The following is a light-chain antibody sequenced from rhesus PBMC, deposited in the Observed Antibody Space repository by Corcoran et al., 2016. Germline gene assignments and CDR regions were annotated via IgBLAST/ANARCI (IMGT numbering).Light chain of an antibody. J-gene: IGKJ3*01. CDR1: QGISSY. CDR2: YVT. Sequence: DIQMTQSPSSVSASVGDRVTITCRASQGISSYLAWYQQKPGKAPTLLIYYVTTLQSGVPSRFSGSGSGTEFTLTISSLQPEDFATYYCQQYNSLPFTFGPGTKLDIK. V-gene: IGKV1-25*01. CDR3: QQYNSLPFT.